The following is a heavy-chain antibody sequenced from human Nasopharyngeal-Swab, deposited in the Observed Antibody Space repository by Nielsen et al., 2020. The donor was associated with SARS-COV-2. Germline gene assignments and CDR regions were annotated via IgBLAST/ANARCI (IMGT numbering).Heavy chain of an antibody. D-gene: IGHD5-18*01. Sequence: SLKISCAASGFTFSSYSINWVRQAPGKGLEWVSGITWNSGNKGYAESVQGRFTISRDNARNSLYLQMNSLRAEDTALYYCAKARRTDTYGFECFDYWGQGSLVTVSS. J-gene: IGHJ4*02. V-gene: IGHV3-9*01. CDR2: ITWNSGNK. CDR3: AKARRTDTYGFECFDY. CDR1: GFTFSSYS.